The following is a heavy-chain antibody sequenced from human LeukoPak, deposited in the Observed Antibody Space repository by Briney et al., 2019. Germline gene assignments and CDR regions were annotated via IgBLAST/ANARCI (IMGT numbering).Heavy chain of an antibody. J-gene: IGHJ4*02. D-gene: IGHD4/OR15-4a*01. CDR2: ISYSGRT. CDR1: GASISSHY. V-gene: IGHV4-59*11. CDR3: ASGARWCRGYYFDY. Sequence: PSETLSLSCTVSGASISSHYWSWTRQPPGKGLEWIAYISYSGRTNYNPSLKSRVTISLDTSQNQFSLKLSSVTAADTAVYYCASGARWCRGYYFDYWGQGTLVTVSS.